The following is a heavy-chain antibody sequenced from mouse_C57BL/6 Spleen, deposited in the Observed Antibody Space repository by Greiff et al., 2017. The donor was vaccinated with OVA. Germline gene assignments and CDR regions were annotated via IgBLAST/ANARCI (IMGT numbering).Heavy chain of an antibody. D-gene: IGHD1-1*01. Sequence: QVQLQQPGAELVKPGASVKLSCKASGYTFTSYWMPWVKQRPGQGLEWIGMIHPNSGSTNYNEKFKSKAILTVDKSSSTAYMQLSSLTSEDSAVYYCARGLTPPGFAYWGQGTLVTVSA. V-gene: IGHV1-64*01. CDR3: ARGLTPPGFAY. J-gene: IGHJ3*01. CDR1: GYTFTSYW. CDR2: IHPNSGST.